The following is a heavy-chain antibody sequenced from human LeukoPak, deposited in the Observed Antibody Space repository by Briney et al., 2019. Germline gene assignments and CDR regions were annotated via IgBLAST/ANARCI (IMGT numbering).Heavy chain of an antibody. CDR3: ARDVGASAPDAFDI. Sequence: GGSLRLSCAASGFTFSTYNMNWVRQAPGKGLELVSSISSSSNYIYYADAVKGRFTISRDNAKNSLYLQMNSLRAEDTDVYYCARDVGASAPDAFDIWGQGTMVTVSS. CDR2: ISSSSNYI. CDR1: GFTFSTYN. D-gene: IGHD1-26*01. V-gene: IGHV3-21*01. J-gene: IGHJ3*02.